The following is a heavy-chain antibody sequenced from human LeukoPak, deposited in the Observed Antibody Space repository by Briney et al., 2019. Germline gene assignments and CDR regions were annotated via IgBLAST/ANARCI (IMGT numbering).Heavy chain of an antibody. Sequence: GGSLRLSCAASGFTFDDYGMSWVRQAPGKGLEWVSYISSSGSTIYYADSVKGRFTISRDNAKNSLYLQMNSLRAEDTAVYYCAELGITMIGGVWGKGTTVTISS. V-gene: IGHV3-48*03. J-gene: IGHJ6*04. CDR2: ISSSGSTI. CDR3: AELGITMIGGV. CDR1: GFTFDDYG. D-gene: IGHD3-10*02.